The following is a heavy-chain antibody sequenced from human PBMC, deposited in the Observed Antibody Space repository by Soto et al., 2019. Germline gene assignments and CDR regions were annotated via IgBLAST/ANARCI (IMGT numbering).Heavy chain of an antibody. J-gene: IGHJ6*02. CDR1: GYTFTSYD. CDR3: ARSRAARPTYGMDV. V-gene: IGHV1-8*01. Sequence: QVQLVQSGAEVKKPGASVKVSCKASGYTFTSYDINWVRQATGQGLEWMGWMNPNSGNTGYAQKFQGRVTMTRNTSISTAYMELSSLRSDDTAVYYCARSRAARPTYGMDVWGQGTTVTVSS. CDR2: MNPNSGNT. D-gene: IGHD6-6*01.